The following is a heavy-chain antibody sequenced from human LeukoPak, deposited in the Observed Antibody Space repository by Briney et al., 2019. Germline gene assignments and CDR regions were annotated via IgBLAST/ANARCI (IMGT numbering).Heavy chain of an antibody. CDR3: ARERYGDYVFDY. J-gene: IGHJ4*02. CDR2: IYHSGST. CDR1: GYSISSGYY. Sequence: SETLSLTCTVSGYSISSGYYWGWIRQPPGKGLEWIGSIYHSGSTYYNPSLKSRVTISVDTSKNQFSLKLSSVTAADTAVYYCARERYGDYVFDYWGQGTLVTVSS. D-gene: IGHD4-17*01. V-gene: IGHV4-38-2*02.